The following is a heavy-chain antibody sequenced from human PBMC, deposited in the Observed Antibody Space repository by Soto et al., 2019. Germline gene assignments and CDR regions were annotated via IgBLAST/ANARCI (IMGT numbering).Heavy chain of an antibody. CDR1: GYSFTSYW. J-gene: IGHJ6*02. D-gene: IGHD2-15*01. Sequence: GESLKISCKGSGYSFTSYWISWVRQMPGKGLEWMGRIDPSDSYTNYSPSFQGHVTISADKSISTAYLQWSSLKASDTAMYYCARRRWWTGKCSAPDVWGPGTTVTVSS. CDR3: ARRRWWTGKCSAPDV. V-gene: IGHV5-10-1*01. CDR2: IDPSDSYT.